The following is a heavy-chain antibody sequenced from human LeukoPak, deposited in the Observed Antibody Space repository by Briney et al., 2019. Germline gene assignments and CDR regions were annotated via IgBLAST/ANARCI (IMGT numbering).Heavy chain of an antibody. J-gene: IGHJ4*02. CDR2: ISSSSSYT. Sequence: PGGSLRLSCAASGFTFSDYYMSWIRQAPGKGLEWVSYISSSSSYTNYADSVKGRFTISRDNAKNSLYLQVNSLRAEDTAVYYCARDGGTDYSFDYWGLGTLVTVSS. V-gene: IGHV3-11*06. CDR3: ARDGGTDYSFDY. CDR1: GFTFSDYY. D-gene: IGHD3-10*01.